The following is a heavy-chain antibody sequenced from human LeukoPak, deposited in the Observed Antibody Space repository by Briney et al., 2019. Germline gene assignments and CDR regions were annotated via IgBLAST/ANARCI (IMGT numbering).Heavy chain of an antibody. CDR1: GFTFSSYW. CDR3: ARTMVRGVIDYFDY. Sequence: GGSLRLSCAASGFTFSSYWMHWVRQAPGKGLVWVSRINSDGSSTSYADSVKDRFTISRDNAKNTLYLQMNSLRAEDTAVYYCARTMVRGVIDYFDYWGQGTLVTVSS. D-gene: IGHD3-10*01. CDR2: INSDGSST. V-gene: IGHV3-74*01. J-gene: IGHJ4*02.